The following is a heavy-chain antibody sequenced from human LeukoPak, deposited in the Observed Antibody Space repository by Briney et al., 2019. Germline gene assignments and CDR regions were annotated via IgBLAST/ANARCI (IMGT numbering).Heavy chain of an antibody. CDR3: ARYYYGSGTYYYYAMDV. Sequence: SETLSLTCTVSGGSISSYYWSWIRQPPGEGLEWSVYIYSSGSTNYNPSLKSRVTISVDTSKNQFSLKLTSVTAADTAVYYCARYYYGSGTYYYYAMDVWGQGTTVTVSS. D-gene: IGHD3-10*01. J-gene: IGHJ6*02. CDR1: GGSISSYY. V-gene: IGHV4-59*01. CDR2: IYSSGST.